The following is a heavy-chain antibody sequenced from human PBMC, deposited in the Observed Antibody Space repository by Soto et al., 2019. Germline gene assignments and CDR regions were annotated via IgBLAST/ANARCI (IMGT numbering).Heavy chain of an antibody. Sequence: GXSLRLSCAASGFTLSSYGMHWFRQAPVNGLEWVAVIWYDGSNKYYADSVKGRFTISRDNSKNTLYLQMNSLRAEDTAVYYCARGGLWDNWNYEYWYYGMDVWGQGTTVTVSS. CDR2: IWYDGSNK. V-gene: IGHV3-33*01. J-gene: IGHJ6*02. CDR3: ARGGLWDNWNYEYWYYGMDV. D-gene: IGHD1-7*01. CDR1: GFTLSSYG.